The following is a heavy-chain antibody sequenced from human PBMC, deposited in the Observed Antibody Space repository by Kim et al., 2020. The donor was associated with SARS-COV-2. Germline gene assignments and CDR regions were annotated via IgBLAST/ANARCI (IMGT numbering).Heavy chain of an antibody. Sequence: GGSLRLSCAASGFTVSSNYMSWVRQAPGKGLEWVSVIYSGGSTYYADSVKGRFTISRHNSKNTLYLQMNSLRAEDTAVYYCARGGGIRITMVRGVHRNDAFDIGSQGTMVTVSS. V-gene: IGHV3-53*04. CDR2: IYSGGST. CDR3: ARGGGIRITMVRGVHRNDAFDI. CDR1: GFTVSSNY. D-gene: IGHD3-10*01. J-gene: IGHJ3*02.